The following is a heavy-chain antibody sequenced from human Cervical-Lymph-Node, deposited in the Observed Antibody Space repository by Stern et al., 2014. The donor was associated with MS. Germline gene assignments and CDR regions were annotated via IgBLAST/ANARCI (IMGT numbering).Heavy chain of an antibody. CDR3: VRALGSSSFRYWFDP. CDR2: IYHAGTT. CDR1: GDSISSSNW. Sequence: VQLEESGPGLVKPSGTLSLTCAVSGDSISSSNWWSWVRQSPGKGLEWVGDIYHAGTTNYNSTLKSRLTISADNSKNQFSLKLTSLTAADTAVYYCVRALGSSSFRYWFDPWGQGTLVIVSS. J-gene: IGHJ5*02. V-gene: IGHV4-4*02. D-gene: IGHD6-13*01.